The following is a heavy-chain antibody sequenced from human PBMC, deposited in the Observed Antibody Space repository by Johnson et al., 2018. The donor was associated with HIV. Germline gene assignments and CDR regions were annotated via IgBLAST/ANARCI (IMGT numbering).Heavy chain of an antibody. D-gene: IGHD3-10*01. J-gene: IGHJ3*02. Sequence: MQLVESGGGLVKPGGSLRLSCAASGFTFSSYWMHWVRQGPGKGLVWVSRINGNGSGITYADSVKDRFTISRDNAKNTLYLQMNSLRAEDTAVYYCASFWATGAFAIWCQGTMVTVSS. V-gene: IGHV3-74*02. CDR2: INGNGSGI. CDR1: GFTFSSYW. CDR3: ASFWATGAFAI.